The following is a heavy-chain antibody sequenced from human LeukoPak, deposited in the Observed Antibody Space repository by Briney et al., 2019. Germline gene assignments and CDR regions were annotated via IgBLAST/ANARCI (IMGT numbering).Heavy chain of an antibody. CDR3: ARAMFYYDSSGYSTFAFDI. D-gene: IGHD3-22*01. V-gene: IGHV1-18*01. Sequence: ASVKVSCKASGYTFTSYGISWVRQAPGQGLEWMGWISAYNGNTNYAQKLQGRVTMTTDTSTSTAYMELRSQRSDDTAVYYCARAMFYYDSSGYSTFAFDIWGQGTMVTVSS. CDR1: GYTFTSYG. CDR2: ISAYNGNT. J-gene: IGHJ3*02.